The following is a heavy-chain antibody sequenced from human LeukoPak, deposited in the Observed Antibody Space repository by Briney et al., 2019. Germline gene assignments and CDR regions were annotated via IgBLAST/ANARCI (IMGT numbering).Heavy chain of an antibody. D-gene: IGHD3-3*01. V-gene: IGHV3-7*01. Sequence: PGGSLRLSCAASGFTFSSYWMSWVRQAPGKGLEWVANIKQDGSEKYYVDSVKGRFTISRDNAKNSLYLQMNSLRAEDTAVYYCATETFGVVIKYYFDYWGQGTLVTVSS. CDR1: GFTFSSYW. CDR2: IKQDGSEK. CDR3: ATETFGVVIKYYFDY. J-gene: IGHJ4*02.